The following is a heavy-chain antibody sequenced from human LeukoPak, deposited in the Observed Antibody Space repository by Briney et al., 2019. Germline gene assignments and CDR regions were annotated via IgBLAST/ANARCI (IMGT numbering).Heavy chain of an antibody. Sequence: GGSLRLSCAASGFTFKNYEMNWVRQAPGKGLEWISYISSSGSTIYYADSVEGRFTISRDNAKNSLYLQMNSLRAEHTAVYYCARGPTITMYFDYWGQGTLVTVSS. CDR3: ARGPTITMYFDY. J-gene: IGHJ4*02. D-gene: IGHD3-10*01. CDR1: GFTFKNYE. V-gene: IGHV3-48*03. CDR2: ISSSGSTI.